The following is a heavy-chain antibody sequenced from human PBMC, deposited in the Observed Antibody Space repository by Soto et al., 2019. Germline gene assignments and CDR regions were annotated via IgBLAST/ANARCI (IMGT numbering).Heavy chain of an antibody. D-gene: IGHD2-2*01. CDR2: INHSGST. J-gene: IGHJ6*02. Sequence: SETLSLTCAVYGGSFSGYYCSWIRQPPGKGLEWIGEINHSGSTNYNPSLKSRVTISVDTSKNQFSLKLSSVTAADTAVYYCARAGGLYCSSTSCRYYYYYGMDVWGQGTTVTVSS. CDR3: ARAGGLYCSSTSCRYYYYYGMDV. V-gene: IGHV4-34*01. CDR1: GGSFSGYY.